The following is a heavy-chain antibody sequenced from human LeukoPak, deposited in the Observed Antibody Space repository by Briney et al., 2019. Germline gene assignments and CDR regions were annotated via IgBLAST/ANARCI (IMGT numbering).Heavy chain of an antibody. CDR2: ISSSSIYI. CDR1: GFTFSTYT. J-gene: IGHJ4*02. D-gene: IGHD4-17*01. V-gene: IGHV3-21*01. CDR3: ARVNGDYERGGDPDY. Sequence: KSGGSLRLSCAASGFTFSTYTMNWVRQAPGKGLEWVSSISSSSIYIYYTDSVKGRFTISRDNARNSVYLQMNNPRAEDTAVYYCARVNGDYERGGDPDYWGQGTLVTVSS.